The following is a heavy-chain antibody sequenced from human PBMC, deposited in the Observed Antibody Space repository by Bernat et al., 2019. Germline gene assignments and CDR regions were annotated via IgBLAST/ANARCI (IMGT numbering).Heavy chain of an antibody. CDR3: SRTAFVFDDVFDF. D-gene: IGHD3-16*01. Sequence: EVKVVESGGGLVQPGGSLRLSCEASGFSLSSYLMHWVRQAPGERLVWVSRITSDGTNKIYAASVKGRFTISRDNAKNTLYLQMNSLRAEDTAVYYCSRTAFVFDDVFDFWGQGTKVTVSS. CDR2: ITSDGTNK. CDR1: GFSLSSYL. J-gene: IGHJ3*01. V-gene: IGHV3-74*01.